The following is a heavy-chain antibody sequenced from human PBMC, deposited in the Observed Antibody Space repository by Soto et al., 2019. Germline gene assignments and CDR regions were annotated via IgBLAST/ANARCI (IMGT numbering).Heavy chain of an antibody. CDR2: ISYDGNRK. D-gene: IGHD2-15*01. V-gene: IGHV3-30*03. J-gene: IGHJ4*02. CDR1: GFTFSSYG. Sequence: QVQLVESGGGVVQPGRSLRLSCAASGFTFSSYGMHWARQAPGEGLEWVAVISYDGNRKYYADSVKGRFTISRDFSKNTVDVHMNSLRVEDTAVYFCARKGYGGRWSLDSWGQGILVPVSS. CDR3: ARKGYGGRWSLDS.